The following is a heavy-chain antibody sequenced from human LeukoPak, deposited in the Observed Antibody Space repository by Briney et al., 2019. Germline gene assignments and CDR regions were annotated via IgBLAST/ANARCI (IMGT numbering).Heavy chain of an antibody. Sequence: PGGSLRLSCAASGFTFSSYWMHWVRQAPGKGLVWVTRINSDGSSTSYADSVKGRFTISRDNSKNTLYLQMNSLRAEDTAVYYCAKDLRYSSFRAFDIWGQGTMVTVSS. V-gene: IGHV3-74*01. J-gene: IGHJ3*02. CDR1: GFTFSSYW. CDR2: INSDGSST. D-gene: IGHD6-19*01. CDR3: AKDLRYSSFRAFDI.